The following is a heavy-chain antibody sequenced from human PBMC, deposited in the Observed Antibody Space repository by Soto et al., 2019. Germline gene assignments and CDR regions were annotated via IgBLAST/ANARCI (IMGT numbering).Heavy chain of an antibody. V-gene: IGHV3-30*18. Sequence: GGSLRLSCAASGFTFSSYGMHWVRQAPGKGLDWVAVISYDGSNKYYADSVKGRFTISRDNSKNTLYLQMNSLRAEDTAVYYCAKDRFGELLDYYYYYGMDVWGQGTTVTVSS. CDR1: GFTFSSYG. J-gene: IGHJ6*02. CDR2: ISYDGSNK. D-gene: IGHD3-10*01. CDR3: AKDRFGELLDYYYYYGMDV.